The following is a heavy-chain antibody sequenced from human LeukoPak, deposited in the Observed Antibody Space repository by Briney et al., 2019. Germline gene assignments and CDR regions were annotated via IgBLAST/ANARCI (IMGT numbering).Heavy chain of an antibody. D-gene: IGHD1-26*01. V-gene: IGHV3-23*01. CDR3: AIAPVRGATTDY. CDR2: ISGRGGST. Sequence: PGGSLRLSCAASGFTFSSYAMSWVRQAPGKGLEWVSAISGRGGSTYYADSAKGRFTISRDNYKNTLYLQMNSLRAEDTAVYYCAIAPVRGATTDYWGQGTLVTVSS. CDR1: GFTFSSYA. J-gene: IGHJ4*02.